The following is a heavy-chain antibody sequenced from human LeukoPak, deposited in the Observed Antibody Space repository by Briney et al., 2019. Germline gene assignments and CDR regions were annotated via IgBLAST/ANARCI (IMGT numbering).Heavy chain of an antibody. V-gene: IGHV3-48*03. CDR3: ARDLKDFWSGRYFDQ. D-gene: IGHD3-3*01. J-gene: IGHJ4*02. CDR2: ISSSGTTV. CDR1: GFTFSSYD. Sequence: QPGGSLSLSCAASGFTFSSYDINWVRQAPGKGLEWISYISSSGTTVFYADSVKDRFTISRDNAKNSLFLHMNILGAEDTAVYFCARDLKDFWSGRYFDQWGQGTLVSVSS.